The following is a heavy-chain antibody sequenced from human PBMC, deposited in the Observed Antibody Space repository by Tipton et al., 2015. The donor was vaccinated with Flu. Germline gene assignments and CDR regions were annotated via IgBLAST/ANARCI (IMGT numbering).Heavy chain of an antibody. V-gene: IGHV4-59*12. CDR2: VYYSGTT. CDR3: ARDNAAFSPRVFDY. J-gene: IGHJ4*02. CDR1: GGSISSYY. Sequence: TLSLTCTVSGGSISSYYYNWIRQPPGKGLEWIGYVYYSGTTDYNPSLKSRVTISVDKSKNQLSLQLTSVTAADTAVYYCARDNAAFSPRVFDYWGRGILVTVSS. D-gene: IGHD2-15*01.